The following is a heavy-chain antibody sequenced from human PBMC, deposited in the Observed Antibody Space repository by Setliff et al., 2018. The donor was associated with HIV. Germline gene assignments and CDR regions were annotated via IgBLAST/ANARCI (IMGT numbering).Heavy chain of an antibody. CDR1: GYSFRHFW. J-gene: IGHJ4*02. D-gene: IGHD6-25*01. Sequence: GESLKISCKGSGYSFRHFWIGWVRQMPGKGLEWVGFIYPGDSDSRYSPSFRGQVTISADKSTTTAYLDWARLKASDTAMYYCVRYIGAAAGYIDHWGQGTLVTVSS. V-gene: IGHV5-51*01. CDR3: VRYIGAAAGYIDH. CDR2: IYPGDSDS.